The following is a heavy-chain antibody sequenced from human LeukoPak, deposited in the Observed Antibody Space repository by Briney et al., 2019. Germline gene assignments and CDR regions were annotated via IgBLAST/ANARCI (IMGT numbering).Heavy chain of an antibody. CDR1: GFTFSDYY. CDR3: ARDQYDSWSRRGNFDS. CDR2: IKQDGSEK. V-gene: IGHV3-7*03. Sequence: GGSLRLSCAASGFTFSDYYMSWIRQAPGKGLEWVANIKQDGSEKNYVDSVKGRFTISRDNTKNSLYLQMNSLRAEDTAVFYCARDQYDSWSRRGNFDSWGQGTLVIVSS. J-gene: IGHJ4*02. D-gene: IGHD3-3*01.